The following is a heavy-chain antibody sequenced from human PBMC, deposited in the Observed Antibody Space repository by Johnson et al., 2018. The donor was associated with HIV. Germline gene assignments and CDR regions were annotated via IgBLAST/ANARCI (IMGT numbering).Heavy chain of an antibody. CDR3: AKGPQGIATPDACEI. CDR1: GFTFSNYG. J-gene: IGHJ3*02. Sequence: QVQLVESGGGVVQPGRSLRLSCPASGFTFSNYGMHWVRQAPGKGLEWVAVISFDGSNKYYADSVKGLSTISRDNSNNTLFLQMDSMRAEEAAVYYCAKGPQGIATPDACEIWCQGTMVTVSS. V-gene: IGHV3-30*18. D-gene: IGHD2-21*01. CDR2: ISFDGSNK.